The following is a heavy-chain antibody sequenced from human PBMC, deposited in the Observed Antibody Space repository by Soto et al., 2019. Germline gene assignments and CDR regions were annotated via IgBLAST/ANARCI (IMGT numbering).Heavy chain of an antibody. CDR3: AKVPGRDYYDSSGYYWWYY. V-gene: IGHV3-23*01. CDR1: GFTFSSYA. D-gene: IGHD3-22*01. J-gene: IGHJ4*02. Sequence: GGSLRLSCAASGFTFSSYAMSWVRQAPGKGLEWVSAISGSGGSTYYADSVKGRFTISRDNSKNTLNLQMNSLRAEDTAVYYCAKVPGRDYYDSSGYYWWYYWGQGTLVTVSS. CDR2: ISGSGGST.